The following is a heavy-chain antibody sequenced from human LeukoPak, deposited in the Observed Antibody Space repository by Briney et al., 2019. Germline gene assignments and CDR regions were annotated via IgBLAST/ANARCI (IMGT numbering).Heavy chain of an antibody. V-gene: IGHV3-33*01. CDR3: ARSRKDGYYYFDY. D-gene: IGHD5-24*01. J-gene: IGHJ4*02. CDR2: VWFDGTNK. Sequence: GGSLRLSCVASGFTFSRYGMHWVRQAPGTGLEWVAVVWFDGTNKYYLDSVKGRFTISRDNSNGTLYLQMSGLRAEDTAVYYCARSRKDGYYYFDYWGQGTLVTVSS. CDR1: GFTFSRYG.